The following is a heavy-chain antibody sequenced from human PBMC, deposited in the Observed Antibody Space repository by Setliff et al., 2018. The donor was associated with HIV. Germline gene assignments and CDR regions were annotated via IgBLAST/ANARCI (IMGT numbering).Heavy chain of an antibody. V-gene: IGHV4-34*01. J-gene: IGHJ4*02. CDR1: GLPFGNYY. D-gene: IGHD2-21*02. Sequence: PSETLSLTCGLNGLPFGNYYWNWIRQSPGKGLEWIVEVDHNGNINYNPSLQSRVTVSVDTSKPHYSLKMNSVTAADTAVYYCAITLVGVTTEMYWGQGTPVTVSS. CDR3: AITLVGVTTEMY. CDR2: VDHNGNI.